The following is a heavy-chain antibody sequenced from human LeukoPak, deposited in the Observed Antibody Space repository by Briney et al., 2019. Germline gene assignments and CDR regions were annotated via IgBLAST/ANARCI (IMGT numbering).Heavy chain of an antibody. CDR2: INYSGNT. V-gene: IGHV4-39*01. Sequence: PSETLSLTCTVSGGSVSSGSYYWGRHRQPPGKGLDWVGNINYSGNTYYSSSLKSRVTISVDTSKNQLSLKLTYVTAEDTSVYYCARFHITMARVGSPSLGVVDSWGQGTLVTVSS. D-gene: IGHD3-10*01. CDR3: ARFHITMARVGSPSLGVVDS. CDR1: GGSVSSGSYY. J-gene: IGHJ4*02.